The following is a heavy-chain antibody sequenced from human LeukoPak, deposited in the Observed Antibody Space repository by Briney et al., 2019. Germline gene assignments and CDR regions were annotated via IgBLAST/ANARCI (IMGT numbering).Heavy chain of an antibody. CDR2: IYPDDSDT. J-gene: IGHJ3*02. V-gene: IGHV5-51*01. D-gene: IGHD2-15*01. CDR3: ARPGYCSGGSCYAFDI. Sequence: GESLKISCKGSGYTFTSYWIGWVRQMPGKGLEWMGIIYPDDSDTRYSPSFQGQVTISADKSISTASLQWSSLKASDTAMYYCARPGYCSGGSCYAFDIWGQGTMVTVSS. CDR1: GYTFTSYW.